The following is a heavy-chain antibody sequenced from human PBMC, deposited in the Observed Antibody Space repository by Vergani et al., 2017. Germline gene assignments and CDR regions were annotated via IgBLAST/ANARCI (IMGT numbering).Heavy chain of an antibody. CDR1: GGSISTSSYH. Sequence: QLQLQESGPGLVQPSETLSLTCTVSGGSISTSSYHWGWIRQPPGKGLEWIGSIYYSGSTYYNPSLKSRVTISIDTSKNQFSLKLTSVTAADTAVYYCARDRGGGYSGYLPGEGGXFDPWGQGTLVTVSS. CDR3: ARDRGGGYSGYLPGEGGXFDP. D-gene: IGHD5-12*01. V-gene: IGHV4-39*07. J-gene: IGHJ5*02. CDR2: IYYSGST.